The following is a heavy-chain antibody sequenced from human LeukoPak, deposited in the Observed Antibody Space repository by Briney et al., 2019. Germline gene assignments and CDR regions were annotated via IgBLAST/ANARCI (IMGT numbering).Heavy chain of an antibody. V-gene: IGHV4-34*01. CDR2: INHRGST. D-gene: IGHD4-23*01. CDR3: ARHASGYGGHSYFDF. J-gene: IGHJ4*02. CDR1: GGSFSGYY. Sequence: NASETLSLTCAVYGGSFSGYYWSWIRQPSGKGLEWIGEINHRGSTNYNPSLKSRVTISVDTSKNQFSLELSSVTAADTAVYYCARHASGYGGHSYFDFWGQGTLVTVS.